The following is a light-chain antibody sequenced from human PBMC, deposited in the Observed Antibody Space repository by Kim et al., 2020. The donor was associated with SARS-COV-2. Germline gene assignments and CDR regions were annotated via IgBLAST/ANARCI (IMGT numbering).Light chain of an antibody. CDR1: SLRNYY. Sequence: VRITCQGDSLRNYYANWYQQKPGQAPVLVIYGKNNRPSGIPDRFSGSSSGNTASLTITGAQAGDEADFYCQSRDSSGKHVVFGGGTQLTVL. J-gene: IGLJ2*01. V-gene: IGLV3-19*01. CDR3: QSRDSSGKHVV. CDR2: GKN.